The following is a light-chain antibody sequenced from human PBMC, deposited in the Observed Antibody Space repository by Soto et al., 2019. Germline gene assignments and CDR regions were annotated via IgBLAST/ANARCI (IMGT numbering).Light chain of an antibody. CDR1: SGSIASNY. V-gene: IGLV6-57*04. CDR2: EDN. CDR3: QSYDSSNLPNWV. Sequence: NFMLTQPHSVSESPGKTVTISCTHSSGSIASNYVQWYQQRPGSAPTTVIYEDNQRPSGVPDRFSGSIDSSSNSASLTISGLKTEDEADYYCQSYDSSNLPNWVFGGGTKLTVL. J-gene: IGLJ3*02.